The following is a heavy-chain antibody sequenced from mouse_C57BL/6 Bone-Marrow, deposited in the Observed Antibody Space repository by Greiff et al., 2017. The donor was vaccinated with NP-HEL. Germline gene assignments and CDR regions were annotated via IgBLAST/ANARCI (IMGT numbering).Heavy chain of an antibody. CDR2: IYPRSGNT. Sequence: QVQLQQSGAELARPGASVKLSCKASGYTFTSYGISWVKQRPGQGLEWIGGIYPRSGNTYYNEKFKGKATLTADKSSSTAYMELRSLTSEDSAVYFGARHYRRGYAIDYWGQGTSVTVSS. J-gene: IGHJ4*01. V-gene: IGHV1-81*01. D-gene: IGHD2-14*01. CDR3: ARHYRRGYAIDY. CDR1: GYTFTSYG.